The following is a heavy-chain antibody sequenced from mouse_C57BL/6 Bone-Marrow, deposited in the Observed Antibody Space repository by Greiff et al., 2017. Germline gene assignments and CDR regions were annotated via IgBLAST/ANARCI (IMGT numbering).Heavy chain of an antibody. CDR1: GYTFTDYY. J-gene: IGHJ2*01. CDR2: INPYNGGT. CDR3: ARDYYGSSYEYVDY. Sequence: EVQLQQSGPVLVKPGASVKMSCKASGYTFTDYYMNWVKQSHGKSLEWIGVINPYNGGTSYNQKFTGKATLTVDKSSSTAYMELNSLTSEDSAVYYCARDYYGSSYEYVDYWGQGTTLTVSS. D-gene: IGHD1-1*01. V-gene: IGHV1-19*01.